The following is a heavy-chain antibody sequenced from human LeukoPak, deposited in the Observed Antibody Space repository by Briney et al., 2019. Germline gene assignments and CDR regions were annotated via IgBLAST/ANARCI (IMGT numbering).Heavy chain of an antibody. CDR2: ISYDGSNK. V-gene: IGHV3-30*18. D-gene: IGHD3-9*01. CDR3: AKDLFDKILTGYHLFDY. J-gene: IGHJ4*02. Sequence: GGSLRLSCAASGFTFSSNGIHGVLQAPGKGLEWVAVISYDGSNKYYADSVKGRFTISRDNSKNTLYLQMNSLRAEDTAVYYCAKDLFDKILTGYHLFDYWGQGTLVTVSS. CDR1: GFTFSSNG.